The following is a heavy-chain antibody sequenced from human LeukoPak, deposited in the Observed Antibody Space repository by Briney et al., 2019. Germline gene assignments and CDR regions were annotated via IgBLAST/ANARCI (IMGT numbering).Heavy chain of an antibody. D-gene: IGHD3-22*01. CDR3: AIMHGYYDGSGYWVQ. V-gene: IGHV3-23*01. CDR1: GFTFGSYG. J-gene: IGHJ1*01. CDR2: ITPNADRT. Sequence: PGGSLRLSCAASGFTFGSYGMSWVRQAPGKGLEWVSFITPNADRTSYADSVEGRFTISRDNPRNTLYMQMNSLRDEDTALCYCAIMHGYYDGSGYWVQWGQGTLVTVSS.